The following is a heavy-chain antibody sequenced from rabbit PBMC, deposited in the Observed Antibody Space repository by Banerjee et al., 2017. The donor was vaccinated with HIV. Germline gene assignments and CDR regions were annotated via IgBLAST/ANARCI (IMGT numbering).Heavy chain of an antibody. J-gene: IGHJ4*01. CDR2: GYAGSSGNT. Sequence: QSLEESGGDLVKPGASLTLTCTASGFTISSSYWICWVRQAPGRGLEWIACGYAGSSGNTYYPSWAKGRFTMSKSSSTTVTLQMTSLTIADTATYFCARWTISSSGGYPNLWGPGTLVTVS. CDR1: GFTISSSYW. V-gene: IGHV1S40*01. D-gene: IGHD1-1*01. CDR3: ARWTISSSGGYPNL.